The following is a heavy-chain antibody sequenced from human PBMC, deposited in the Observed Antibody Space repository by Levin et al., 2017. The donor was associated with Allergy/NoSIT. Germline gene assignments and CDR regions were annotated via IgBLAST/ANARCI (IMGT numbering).Heavy chain of an antibody. V-gene: IGHV4-34*01. CDR1: GGSFSGYY. CDR2: INHSGST. Sequence: PSETLSLTCAVYGGSFSGYYWSWIRQPPGKGLEWIGEINHSGSTNYNPSLKSRVTISVDTSKNQFSLKLSSVTAADTAVYYCAGLNCSGGSCYSAFDIWGQGTMVTVSS. CDR3: AGLNCSGGSCYSAFDI. J-gene: IGHJ3*02. D-gene: IGHD2-15*01.